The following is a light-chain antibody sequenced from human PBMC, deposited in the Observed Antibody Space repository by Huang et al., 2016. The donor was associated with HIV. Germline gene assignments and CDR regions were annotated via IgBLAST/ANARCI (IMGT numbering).Light chain of an antibody. J-gene: IGKJ4*01. Sequence: EIVLTQSPATLSLSPGERATLSCRASQSVSSYFAWYQQKPGQAPRRLIYDASSRATGIPARFSGSGSGTDFTLTISSLEPEDFAVYYCQQRSNWRITFGGGTKVEIK. CDR1: QSVSSY. V-gene: IGKV3-11*01. CDR3: QQRSNWRIT. CDR2: DAS.